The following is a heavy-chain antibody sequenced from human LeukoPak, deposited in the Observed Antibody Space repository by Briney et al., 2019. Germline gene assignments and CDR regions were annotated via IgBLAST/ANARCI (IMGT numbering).Heavy chain of an antibody. Sequence: ASAKVSCKASGYTFTGYYMHWVRQAPGQGLEWMGRINPNSGGTNYAQKFQGRVTMTRDTSISTAYMELSRLRSDDTAVYYCARVRERRNFDYWGQGTLVTVSS. J-gene: IGHJ4*02. CDR1: GYTFTGYY. CDR2: INPNSGGT. CDR3: ARVRERRNFDY. V-gene: IGHV1-2*06.